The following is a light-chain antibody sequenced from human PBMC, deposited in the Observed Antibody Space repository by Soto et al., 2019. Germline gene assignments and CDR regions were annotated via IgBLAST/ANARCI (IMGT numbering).Light chain of an antibody. J-gene: IGKJ2*01. CDR1: QSISVY. V-gene: IGKV1-39*01. CDR3: QQTYSTPYT. Sequence: DIQMTQPPSSLSASVGDRVTITCRASQSISVYLNWYQQKPGEAPKLLIYAASSLHSGVPSRFSGSGSGTDFTLTISSLQPEDFATYYCQQTYSTPYTFGQGTKLEIK. CDR2: AAS.